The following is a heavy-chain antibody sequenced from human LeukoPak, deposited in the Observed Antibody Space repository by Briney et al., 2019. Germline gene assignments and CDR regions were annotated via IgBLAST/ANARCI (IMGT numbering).Heavy chain of an antibody. CDR1: GVTFSSYA. D-gene: IGHD3-22*01. CDR2: IWYDGSNK. Sequence: GGSLRLSCAASGVTFSSYAMYWVRQAPGQGLEWVTNIWYDGSNKYYADSVKGRFTISRDNSKNTLYLQMNSLRAEDTAVYYCARDLFNYDNSGLNYWGQGTRVTVSS. J-gene: IGHJ4*02. CDR3: ARDLFNYDNSGLNY. V-gene: IGHV3-33*01.